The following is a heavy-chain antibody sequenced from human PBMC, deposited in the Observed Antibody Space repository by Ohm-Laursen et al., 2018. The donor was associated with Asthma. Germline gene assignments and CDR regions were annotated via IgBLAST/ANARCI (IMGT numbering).Heavy chain of an antibody. V-gene: IGHV1-69*01. CDR1: GGTFSSYA. CDR2: IIPIFGTA. Sequence: SSVKVSCKASGGTFSSYAISWVRQAPGQGLEWMGGIIPIFGTANYAQKFQGRVTITADESTSTAYMELSSLRSEDTAVYYCATPQSLSEVPYGDYEDYFDYWGQGTLVTVSS. J-gene: IGHJ4*02. CDR3: ATPQSLSEVPYGDYEDYFDY. D-gene: IGHD4-17*01.